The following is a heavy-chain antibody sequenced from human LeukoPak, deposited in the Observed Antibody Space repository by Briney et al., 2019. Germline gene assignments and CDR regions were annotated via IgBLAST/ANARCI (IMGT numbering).Heavy chain of an antibody. CDR2: IYYTGST. J-gene: IGHJ4*02. CDR1: GVSISSYY. Sequence: SETLSLTCTVSGVSISSYYWTWIRQPPGKGLEWIGYIYYTGSTNYNPSLKSRVTISVDTSKNQFSLKLSSVTAADTAVYYCARTTYYYGSGSYNFWGQGTLVTVSS. CDR3: ARTTYYYGSGSYNF. V-gene: IGHV4-59*12. D-gene: IGHD3-10*01.